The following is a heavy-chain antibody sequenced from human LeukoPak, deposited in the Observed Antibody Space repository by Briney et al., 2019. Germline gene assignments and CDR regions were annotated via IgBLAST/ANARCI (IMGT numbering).Heavy chain of an antibody. Sequence: EASVKVSCKASGGTFSSYAISWVRQAPGQGLEWMGGIIPIFGTANYAQKFQGRVTITADESTSTAYMELSSLRSEDTAVYYCARDGEYYYDSSGYFPFGYWGQGTLVTVSS. CDR1: GGTFSSYA. J-gene: IGHJ4*02. D-gene: IGHD3-22*01. CDR2: IIPIFGTA. V-gene: IGHV1-69*13. CDR3: ARDGEYYYDSSGYFPFGY.